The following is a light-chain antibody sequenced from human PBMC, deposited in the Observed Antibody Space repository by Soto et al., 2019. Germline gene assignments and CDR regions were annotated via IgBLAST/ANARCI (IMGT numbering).Light chain of an antibody. CDR3: NSYTGSGIV. CDR1: SSDVGGYNY. CDR2: EVS. Sequence: SVLTQPGSVCESPGQSITLSCTGTSSDVGGYNYVSWYQHHPGKAPKLMIYEVSNRPSGVSYRFSGSKSGNTASLTISGLQAEDEADYYCNSYTGSGIVFGTGTKVTVL. V-gene: IGLV2-14*01. J-gene: IGLJ1*01.